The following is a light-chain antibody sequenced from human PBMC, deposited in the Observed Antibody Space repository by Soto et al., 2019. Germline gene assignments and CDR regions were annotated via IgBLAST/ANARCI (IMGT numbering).Light chain of an antibody. CDR2: DTN. V-gene: IGLV7-46*01. CDR1: TGPVTAGHY. J-gene: IGLJ2*01. Sequence: QTVVIQEPSLTVSPGGTVTLTCGSSTGPVTAGHYPYWFQQNPGQVPRTLIYDTNNKQSCTPARFSGSLLGGKGALTLSGAQPEDEPDYYYLLTYSGFRIFGGGTKLTVL. CDR3: LLTYSGFRI.